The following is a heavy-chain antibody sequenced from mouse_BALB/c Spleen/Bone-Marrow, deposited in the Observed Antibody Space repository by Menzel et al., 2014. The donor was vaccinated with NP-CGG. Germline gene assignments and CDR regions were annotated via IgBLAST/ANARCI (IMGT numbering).Heavy chain of an antibody. J-gene: IGHJ3*01. CDR2: IDPASGNT. V-gene: IGHV14-3*02. Sequence: EVKLEESGAELVKPGASVKLSCTGSGFNIKDTYMHWVKQRPEQGLEWIGRIDPASGNTKFDPKFQGKATIASDTSSNTAYLQLSSLTSEDTAVYYCAAYYYVSSYGFAYWGQGTLVTVSA. CDR1: GFNIKDTY. CDR3: AAYYYVSSYGFAY. D-gene: IGHD1-1*01.